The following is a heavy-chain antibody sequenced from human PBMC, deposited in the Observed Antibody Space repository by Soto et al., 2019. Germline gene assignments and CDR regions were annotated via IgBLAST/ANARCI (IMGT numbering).Heavy chain of an antibody. Sequence: QVQLVQSGAEVKKPGASVKVSCKASGYTFTSYGISWVRQAPGQGLEWMGWISAYNGNTNYAQKLQGRVNMTTDTSTRADYVELRSLRSDDTAVYYCAWGGEYCRGGSCHDSPWGQGTLVIVSS. D-gene: IGHD2-15*01. J-gene: IGHJ5*02. V-gene: IGHV1-18*01. CDR1: GYTFTSYG. CDR2: ISAYNGNT. CDR3: AWGGEYCRGGSCHDSP.